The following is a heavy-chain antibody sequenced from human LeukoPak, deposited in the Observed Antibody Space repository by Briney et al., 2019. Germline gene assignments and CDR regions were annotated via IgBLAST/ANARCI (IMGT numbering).Heavy chain of an antibody. CDR1: GFTFGSYG. V-gene: IGHV3-33*01. D-gene: IGHD3-10*01. CDR2: IWYDGSNK. CDR3: ARGEYYYGSGSPSTFDY. Sequence: GGSLRLSCAASGFTFGSYGMHWVRQAPGKGLEWVGVIWYDGSNKYYADSVKGRFTISRHNSKNTLYLQMNSLRAEDTAVYYCARGEYYYGSGSPSTFDYWGQGTLVTVSS. J-gene: IGHJ4*02.